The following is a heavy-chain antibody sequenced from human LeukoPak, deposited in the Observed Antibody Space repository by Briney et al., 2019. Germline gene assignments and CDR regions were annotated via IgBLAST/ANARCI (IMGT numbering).Heavy chain of an antibody. J-gene: IGHJ6*03. CDR2: IIPIFGTA. CDR1: GGTFSSYA. V-gene: IGHV1-69*01. D-gene: IGHD2-2*01. CDR3: AMSQLLRYYYYMDV. Sequence: SVKVSCKASGGTFSSYAISWVRQAPGQGLEWMGGIIPIFGTANYAQKFQGRVTITADESTSTAYMELSSLRSEDTAVYYCAMSQLLRYYYYMDVWGKGTTVTISS.